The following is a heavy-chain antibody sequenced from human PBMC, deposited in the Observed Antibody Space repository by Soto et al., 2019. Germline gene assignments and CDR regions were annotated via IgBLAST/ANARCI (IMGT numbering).Heavy chain of an antibody. J-gene: IGHJ4*02. CDR1: GGSFSGYY. V-gene: IGHV4-34*01. D-gene: IGHD6-19*01. Sequence: SETLSLTCAVYGGSFSGYYWSWIRQPPGKGLEWIGEINHSRSTNYNPSLKSRVTISVDTSKNQFSLKLSSVTAADTAVYYCARGSGYGSGWYSVYWGQGTLVTVSS. CDR3: ARGSGYGSGWYSVY. CDR2: INHSRST.